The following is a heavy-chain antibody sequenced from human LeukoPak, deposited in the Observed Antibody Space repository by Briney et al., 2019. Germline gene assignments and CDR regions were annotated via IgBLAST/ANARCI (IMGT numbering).Heavy chain of an antibody. CDR3: ARDNWNYGSSMDV. V-gene: IGHV4-59*01. CDR1: GGSISSYY. CDR2: IYYSGST. Sequence: SETLSLTCTASGGSISSYYWSWIRQPPGKGLEWIGYIYYSGSTNYNPSLKSRVTISVDTSKNQFSLKLSSVTAADTAVYYCARDNWNYGSSMDVWGQGTTVTVSS. D-gene: IGHD1-7*01. J-gene: IGHJ6*02.